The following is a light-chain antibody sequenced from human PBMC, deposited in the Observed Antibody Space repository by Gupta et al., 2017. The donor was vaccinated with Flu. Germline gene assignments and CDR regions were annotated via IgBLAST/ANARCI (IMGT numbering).Light chain of an antibody. CDR1: TSNIGAGYD. Sequence: QSVLTPPPSVSGAPGHRVTISCTGSTSNIGAGYDVHWYQQLPGTAPKLLIYGNNNRPSGVPDRLSDSKFGTSASLAITGLQAEDEADYYCQSYDNSLSNYVFGTGTKVTVL. J-gene: IGLJ1*01. V-gene: IGLV1-40*01. CDR3: QSYDNSLSNYV. CDR2: GNN.